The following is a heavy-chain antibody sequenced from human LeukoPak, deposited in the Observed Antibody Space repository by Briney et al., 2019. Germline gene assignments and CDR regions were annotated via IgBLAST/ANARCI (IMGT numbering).Heavy chain of an antibody. J-gene: IGHJ4*02. V-gene: IGHV3-49*04. CDR1: GFTFGDYA. D-gene: IGHD5-18*01. CDR3: TAGPETWIQLWLARPSLYYFDY. Sequence: GGTLRLSCTASGFTFGDYAMSWVRQAPGKGLEWVGFIRSKAYGGTTEYAASVKGRFTISRDDSKSIAYLQMNSLKTEDTAVYYCTAGPETWIQLWLARPSLYYFDYWGQGTLVTVSS. CDR2: IRSKAYGGTT.